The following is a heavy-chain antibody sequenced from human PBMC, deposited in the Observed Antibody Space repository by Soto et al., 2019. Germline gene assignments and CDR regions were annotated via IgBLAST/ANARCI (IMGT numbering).Heavy chain of an antibody. CDR2: FYHSGST. J-gene: IGHJ4*02. V-gene: IGHV4-4*02. Sequence: QVQLQESGPGLVEPSGTLSLTCAVSGDSISSSSWWSWVRQPPGKGLEWIGEFYHSGSTNYNPSPQSRVTRSIDKSKYPFSLKVSSGTVAATAIYYCASNGYYAIDYWGQGTLVTVSS. CDR3: ASNGYYAIDY. D-gene: IGHD3-22*01. CDR1: GDSISSSSW.